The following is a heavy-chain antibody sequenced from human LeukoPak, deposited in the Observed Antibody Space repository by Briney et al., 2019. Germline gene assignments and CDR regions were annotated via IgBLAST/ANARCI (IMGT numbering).Heavy chain of an antibody. CDR3: ARCIAAAAPYNWFDP. J-gene: IGHJ5*02. Sequence: SETLSLTCTVSGGSISSYYWSWIRQPPGKGLEWIGYIYYSGSTNYNPSLKSRVTISVDTSKNQLSLKLSSVTAADTAVYYCARCIAAAAPYNWFDPWGQGTLVTVSS. CDR1: GGSISSYY. D-gene: IGHD6-13*01. V-gene: IGHV4-59*12. CDR2: IYYSGST.